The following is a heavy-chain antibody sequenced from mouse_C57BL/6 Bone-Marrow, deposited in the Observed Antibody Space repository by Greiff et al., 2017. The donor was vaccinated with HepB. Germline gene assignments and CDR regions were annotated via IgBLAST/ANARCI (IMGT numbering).Heavy chain of an antibody. CDR2: ISSGGDYI. CDR1: GFTFSSYA. J-gene: IGHJ4*01. V-gene: IGHV5-9-1*02. D-gene: IGHD2-2*01. Sequence: EVMLVESGEGLVKPGGSLKLSCAASGFTFSSYAMSWVRQTPEKRLEWVAYISSGGDYIYYADTVKGRFTIARDNARNTLYLQMSSLKSEDTAMYYCTRAWLSHAMVYWGQGTSVTVSS. CDR3: TRAWLSHAMVY.